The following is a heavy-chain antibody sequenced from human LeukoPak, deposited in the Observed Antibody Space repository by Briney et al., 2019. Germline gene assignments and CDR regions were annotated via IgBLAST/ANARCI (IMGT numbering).Heavy chain of an antibody. Sequence: SSETLSLTCTVSGGSLSSSTYHWGWIRQPPGKGLEWIGYIYYSGSTNYNPSLKSRVTISVDTSKNQFSLKLSSVTAADTAVYYCARDSLYDFWSGYPDVGAFDIWGQGTMVTVSS. J-gene: IGHJ3*02. CDR1: GGSLSSSTYH. V-gene: IGHV4-61*05. CDR3: ARDSLYDFWSGYPDVGAFDI. CDR2: IYYSGST. D-gene: IGHD3-3*01.